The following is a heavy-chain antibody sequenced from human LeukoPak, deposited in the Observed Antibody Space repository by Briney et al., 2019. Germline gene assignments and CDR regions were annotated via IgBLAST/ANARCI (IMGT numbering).Heavy chain of an antibody. D-gene: IGHD5-18*01. CDR3: AQDRAYIQFYF. CDR1: GFTFTNYG. V-gene: IGHV3-23*01. CDR2: ISGSGGST. J-gene: IGHJ4*02. Sequence: GGSLRLSCVASGFTFTNYGMTWVRQAPGKGLEWVSAISGSGGSTFYADSVKGRFTISRDNSKNTVYLQVNSLRAEDTALYYCAQDRAYIQFYFWGQGTLVTVSS.